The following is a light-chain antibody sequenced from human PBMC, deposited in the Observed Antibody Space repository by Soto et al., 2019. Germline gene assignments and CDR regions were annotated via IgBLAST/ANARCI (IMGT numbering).Light chain of an antibody. Sequence: QAVVTQPPSVSGAPGQRVTISCTGSSSNIGAGYDVHWYQQLPGTAPKLLIYGNSNRPSGVPDRFSGSKSGTSASLAITGLQAEEEADYYYQSYDSSLSGWDVVFGGGTKVTVL. CDR3: QSYDSSLSGWDVV. CDR1: SSNIGAGYD. J-gene: IGLJ2*01. CDR2: GNS. V-gene: IGLV1-40*01.